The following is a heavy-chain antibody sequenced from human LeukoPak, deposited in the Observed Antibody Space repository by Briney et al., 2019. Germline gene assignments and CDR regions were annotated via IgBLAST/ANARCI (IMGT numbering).Heavy chain of an antibody. CDR1: GGSISSGGYS. V-gene: IGHV4-30-2*01. Sequence: SETLSLTCAVSGGSISSGGYSWSWIRQPPGKGLEWIGYIYHSGSTYYNPSLKSRVTISVDRSKNQFSLKLSSVTAADTAVYYCAREVTPGSFDYWGQGTLVTVSS. CDR2: IYHSGST. CDR3: AREVTPGSFDY. J-gene: IGHJ4*02. D-gene: IGHD2-21*02.